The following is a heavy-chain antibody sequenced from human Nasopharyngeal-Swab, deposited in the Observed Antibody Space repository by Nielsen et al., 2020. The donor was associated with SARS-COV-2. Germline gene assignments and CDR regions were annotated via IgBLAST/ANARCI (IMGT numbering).Heavy chain of an antibody. Sequence: ETLSLTCAASGFTFDDYAMHWVRQAPGKGLEWVSLISGDGGSTYYADSVKGRFTISRDNSKNSLYLQMNSLRTEDTALYYCAKGRSYSEEGYFDYWGQGTLVTVSS. J-gene: IGHJ4*02. CDR2: ISGDGGST. CDR3: AKGRSYSEEGYFDY. V-gene: IGHV3-43*02. CDR1: GFTFDDYA. D-gene: IGHD6-13*01.